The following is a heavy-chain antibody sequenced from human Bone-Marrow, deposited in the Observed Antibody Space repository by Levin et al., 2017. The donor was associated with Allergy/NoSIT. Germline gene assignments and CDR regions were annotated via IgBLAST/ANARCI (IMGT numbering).Heavy chain of an antibody. CDR2: ISGPGGSP. J-gene: IGHJ2*01. CDR3: ARWFGTYYSGNSFYYFDL. Sequence: GGSLRLSCAVSGLTFNSYAMSWVRQAPGKGLEWVSTISGPGGSPYYADSVRGRFTISRDNSKNTLYLQMNSLRAEDTAVYYCARWFGTYYSGNSFYYFDLWGRGTLVTVSS. V-gene: IGHV3-23*01. CDR1: GLTFNSYA. D-gene: IGHD4-23*01.